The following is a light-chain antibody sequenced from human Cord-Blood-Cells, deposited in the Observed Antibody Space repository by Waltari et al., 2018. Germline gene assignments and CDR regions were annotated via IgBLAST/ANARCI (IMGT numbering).Light chain of an antibody. Sequence: QSALTQPAPVSGSPGLPITISCTGTNSDAGGSNYASWYQQHPCKAPKLMIYDVSKRPSGVSNRFSGSKSGNTASLTISGLQAEDEADYYCSSYTSSSTWVFGGGTKLTVL. CDR3: SSYTSSSTWV. CDR2: DVS. J-gene: IGLJ3*02. CDR1: NSDAGGSNY. V-gene: IGLV2-14*01.